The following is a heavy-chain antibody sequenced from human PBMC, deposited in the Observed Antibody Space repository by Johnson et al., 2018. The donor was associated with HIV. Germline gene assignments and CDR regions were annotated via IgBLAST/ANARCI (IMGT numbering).Heavy chain of an antibody. CDR2: ISYDGSNK. CDR1: GFTFSSYA. J-gene: IGHJ3*02. Sequence: QVQLVESGGGVVQPGRSLRLSCAASGFTFSSYAMHWVRQAPGKGLEWVTLISYDGSNKYYADSVRGRLTISRDNSKKMVYLQMNSLRTEDTAVYYCAKDVGNYWPDASDIWGQGTMVTVSS. D-gene: IGHD3-22*01. CDR3: AKDVGNYWPDASDI. V-gene: IGHV3-30*04.